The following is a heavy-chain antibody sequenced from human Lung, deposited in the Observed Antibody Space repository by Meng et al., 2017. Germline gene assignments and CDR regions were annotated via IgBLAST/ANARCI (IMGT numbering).Heavy chain of an antibody. Sequence: QGHWVQSGAEVKKPGASVKFSCKASGYTFPDYWLHWVRRAPGQGLEWMGRINPKSGDTHYAQRFQGRVTMTGDTSISTAYMELSGLRSDDTAMYYCARDEDISAAGKLFGDYWGQGTLVTVSS. CDR3: ARDEDISAAGKLFGDY. D-gene: IGHD6-13*01. V-gene: IGHV1-2*06. CDR1: GYTFPDYW. CDR2: INPKSGDT. J-gene: IGHJ4*02.